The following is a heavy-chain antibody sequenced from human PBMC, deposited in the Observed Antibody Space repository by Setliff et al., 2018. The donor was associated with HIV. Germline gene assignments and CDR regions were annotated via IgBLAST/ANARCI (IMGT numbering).Heavy chain of an antibody. D-gene: IGHD3-16*01. J-gene: IGHJ4*02. CDR2: IRYDGSNK. Sequence: GGSLRLSCAASGFIFSSYGMHWVRQAPGKGLEWVAFIRYDGSNKYYADSVKGRFTISRDNSKNTLYLQMNSLRAEDTAVYYCANPPLKGHLGVGFDYWGQGTQVTVSS. CDR3: ANPPLKGHLGVGFDY. CDR1: GFIFSSYG. V-gene: IGHV3-30*02.